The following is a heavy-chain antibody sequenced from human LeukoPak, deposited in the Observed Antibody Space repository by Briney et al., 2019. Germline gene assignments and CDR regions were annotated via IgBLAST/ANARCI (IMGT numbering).Heavy chain of an antibody. CDR2: IIPIFGTA. D-gene: IGHD3-22*01. V-gene: IGHV1-69*05. J-gene: IGHJ4*02. CDR3: AKDLSITMIVVVITMVFDY. CDR1: GGTFSSYG. Sequence: SVKVSCKASGGTFSSYGISWVRQAPGLGLEWMGGIIPIFGTASYAQKFQGRVTITTDESTSTAYMELSSLRSEDTAVYYCAKDLSITMIVVVITMVFDYWGQGTLVTVSS.